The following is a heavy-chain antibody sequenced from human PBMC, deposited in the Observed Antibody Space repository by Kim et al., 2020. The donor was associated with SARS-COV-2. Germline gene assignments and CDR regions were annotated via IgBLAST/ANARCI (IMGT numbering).Heavy chain of an antibody. D-gene: IGHD2-8*01. CDR2: IIPIFGTA. V-gene: IGHV1-69*13. J-gene: IGHJ4*02. CDR3: ARSPLDCTNGVCYRFFDY. Sequence: SVKVSCKASGGTFSSYAISWVRQAPGQGLEWMGGIIPIFGTANYAQKFQGRVTITADESTSTAYMELSSLRSEDTAVYYCARSPLDCTNGVCYRFFDYWGQGTLVTVSS. CDR1: GGTFSSYA.